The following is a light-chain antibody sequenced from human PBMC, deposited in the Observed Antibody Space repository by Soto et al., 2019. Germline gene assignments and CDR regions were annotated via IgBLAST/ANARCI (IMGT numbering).Light chain of an antibody. CDR3: CSYAGSTTWV. J-gene: IGLJ3*02. V-gene: IGLV2-23*01. CDR1: SSDVGSYNL. CDR2: EDS. Sequence: QSVLTQPASVSGSPGQSITISCTGTSSDVGSYNLVSWYQQHPGKAPRLMIYEDSKWPSGGSNRFSGSKSGNTASLTISGLQAEDEADYYCCSYAGSTTWVFGAGTKVTVL.